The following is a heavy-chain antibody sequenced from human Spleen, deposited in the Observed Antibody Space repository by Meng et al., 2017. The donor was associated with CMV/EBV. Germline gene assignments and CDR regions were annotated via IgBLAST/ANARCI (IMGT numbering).Heavy chain of an antibody. CDR1: GFTVSSFY. D-gene: IGHD4-17*01. CDR2: IYSGGST. CDR3: ARKMDYGDDAFDI. V-gene: IGHV3-66*02. Sequence: GGSLRLCCAASGFTVSSFYMNWVRQAPGKGLEWVLVIYSGGSTYYPDSVKGRFTVSRDISKNTLYLQMNNVRGEDKAVYYCARKMDYGDDAFDIWGQGTMVTVSS. J-gene: IGHJ3*02.